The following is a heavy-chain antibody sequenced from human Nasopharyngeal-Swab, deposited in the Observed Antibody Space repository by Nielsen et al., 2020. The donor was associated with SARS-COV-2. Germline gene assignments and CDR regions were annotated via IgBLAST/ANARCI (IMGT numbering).Heavy chain of an antibody. CDR1: GFTVSNNY. CDR2: ISSSGSTI. CDR3: ARGDDYGYYFDY. D-gene: IGHD4-17*01. Sequence: GESLKISCAASGFTVSNNYMNWVRQAPGKGLEWVSYISSSGSTIYYADSVKGRFTISRDNAKNSLYLQMNSLRAEDTAVYYCARGDDYGYYFDYWGQGTLVTVSS. V-gene: IGHV3-11*04. J-gene: IGHJ4*02.